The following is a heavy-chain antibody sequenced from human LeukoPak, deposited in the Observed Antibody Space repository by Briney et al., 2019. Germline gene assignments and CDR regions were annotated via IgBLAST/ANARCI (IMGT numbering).Heavy chain of an antibody. Sequence: GGSLRLSCAASGLTFDGYAMHWVRQAPGKGLEWVSGISWNSGSIGYADSVKGRFTISRDNAKNSLYLQMNSLRAEDTALYYCAKDPDSSGYYYFDYWGQGTLVTVSS. CDR1: GLTFDGYA. D-gene: IGHD3-22*01. CDR2: ISWNSGSI. J-gene: IGHJ4*02. CDR3: AKDPDSSGYYYFDY. V-gene: IGHV3-9*01.